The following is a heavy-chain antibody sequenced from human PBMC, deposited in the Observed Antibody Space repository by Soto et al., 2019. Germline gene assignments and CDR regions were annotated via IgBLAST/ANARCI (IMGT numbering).Heavy chain of an antibody. CDR3: ASPTYYYDSSGYGDAFDI. CDR2: IIPILGIA. V-gene: IGHV1-69*02. J-gene: IGHJ3*02. CDR1: GGTFSSYT. Sequence: QVQLVQSGAEVKKPGSSVKVSCKASGGTFSSYTISWVRQAPGQGLEWMGRIIPILGIANYAQKFQGGVTITADKSTSTAYMELSSLRSEDTAVYYCASPTYYYDSSGYGDAFDIWGQGTMVTVSS. D-gene: IGHD3-22*01.